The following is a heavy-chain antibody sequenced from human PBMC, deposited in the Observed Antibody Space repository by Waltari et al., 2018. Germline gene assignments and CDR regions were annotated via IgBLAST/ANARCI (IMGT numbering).Heavy chain of an antibody. Sequence: QVQLQESGPGLVKPSQTLSLTCTVPGGSISSGSYYWSWIRQPAGKGLEWIGRIYTSGSTNYNPSLKSRVTISVDTSKNQFSLKLSSVTAADTAVYYCARDDSLYYYDSSGYFRFDYWGQGTLVTVSS. CDR2: IYTSGST. D-gene: IGHD3-22*01. J-gene: IGHJ4*02. CDR1: GGSISSGSYY. CDR3: ARDDSLYYYDSSGYFRFDY. V-gene: IGHV4-61*02.